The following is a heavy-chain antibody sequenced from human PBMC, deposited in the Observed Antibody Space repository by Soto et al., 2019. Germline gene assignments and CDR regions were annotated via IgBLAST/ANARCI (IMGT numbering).Heavy chain of an antibody. J-gene: IGHJ4*02. Sequence: QVQLVESGGGVVQPGRSLRLSCAASGFPFSGYGMHWVRQAPGKGLEWVAFISSDGSNKNYADSVKGRFTISRDSSKNTLYLQMNSLRAEDTAVYYCGKGVATYIEYWGQGTLVTVSS. CDR1: GFPFSGYG. D-gene: IGHD5-12*01. CDR2: ISSDGSNK. V-gene: IGHV3-30*18. CDR3: GKGVATYIEY.